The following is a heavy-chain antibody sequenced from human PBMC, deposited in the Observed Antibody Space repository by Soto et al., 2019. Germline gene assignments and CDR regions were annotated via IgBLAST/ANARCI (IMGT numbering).Heavy chain of an antibody. CDR3: AKEYEYSSGWERIDY. CDR2: ISGSGVST. J-gene: IGHJ4*02. Sequence: LRLSCAASGFTFSSYAMSWVRQAPGKGLEWVSAISGSGVSTYYADSVKGRFTISRDNSKNTLYLQMNSLRAEDTAVYYCAKEYEYSSGWERIDYWGQGTLVTVSS. D-gene: IGHD6-19*01. CDR1: GFTFSSYA. V-gene: IGHV3-23*01.